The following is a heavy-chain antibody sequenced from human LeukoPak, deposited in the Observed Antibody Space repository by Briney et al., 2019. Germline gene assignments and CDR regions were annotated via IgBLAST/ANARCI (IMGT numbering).Heavy chain of an antibody. CDR1: GGSFSGYY. CDR3: ARGIVGATYDY. D-gene: IGHD1-26*01. CDR2: INDSGRI. V-gene: IGHV4-34*01. Sequence: SETLSLTCAVYGGSFSGYYWSWIRQPPGKGLEWIGEINDSGRINYNPSLKSRVTISVDTSKNQFSLKLSSVTAADTAVYYCARGIVGATYDYWGQGTLVTVSS. J-gene: IGHJ4*02.